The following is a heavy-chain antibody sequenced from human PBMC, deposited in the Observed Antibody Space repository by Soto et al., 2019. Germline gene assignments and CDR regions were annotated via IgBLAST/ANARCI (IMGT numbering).Heavy chain of an antibody. D-gene: IGHD1-26*01. Sequence: QVQLVESGGGVVQPGRSLRLSCAASGFTFSSYAMHWVRQAPDKGLEWVAVISYDGSNKYYADSVKGRFTISRDNSKNTLYLQMNSLRAEDTAVYYCATYLPEPGYWGQGTLVTVSS. J-gene: IGHJ4*02. CDR3: ATYLPEPGY. CDR2: ISYDGSNK. CDR1: GFTFSSYA. V-gene: IGHV3-30-3*01.